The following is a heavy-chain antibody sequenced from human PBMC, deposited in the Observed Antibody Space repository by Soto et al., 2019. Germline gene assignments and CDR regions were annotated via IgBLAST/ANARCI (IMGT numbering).Heavy chain of an antibody. CDR2: ISGSGGST. CDR1: GFTFSSYA. Sequence: PGGSLRLSCAASGFTFSSYAMSWVRQAPGKGLEWVSAISGSGGSTYYADSVKGRFTISRDNSKNTLYLQMNSLRAEDTAVYYCAKENLAAVLRFLEWPRWSGMDVWGQGTTVTVSS. D-gene: IGHD3-3*01. CDR3: AKENLAAVLRFLEWPRWSGMDV. V-gene: IGHV3-23*01. J-gene: IGHJ6*02.